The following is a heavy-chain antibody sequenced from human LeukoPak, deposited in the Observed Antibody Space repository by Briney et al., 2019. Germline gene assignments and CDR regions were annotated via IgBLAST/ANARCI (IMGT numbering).Heavy chain of an antibody. Sequence: GGSLRLSCAASGFAFSKYWMSWVRQAPGTGLEWVALISYHGSNEYYADSAKGRFTISRDNSQNTLYLQMNSLRPEDTAVYYCARGLAGSGIYYMDVWGKGTTVTVSS. CDR2: ISYHGSNE. J-gene: IGHJ6*03. CDR3: ARGLAGSGIYYMDV. CDR1: GFAFSKYW. D-gene: IGHD1-1*01. V-gene: IGHV3-30*03.